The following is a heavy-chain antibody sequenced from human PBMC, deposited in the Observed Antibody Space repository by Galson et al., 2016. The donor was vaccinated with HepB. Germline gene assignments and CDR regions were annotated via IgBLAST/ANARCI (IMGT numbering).Heavy chain of an antibody. V-gene: IGHV4-4*07. CDR1: GGSISSYY. Sequence: SETLSLTCTVSGGSISSYYWSWIRQPAGKGLEWIGRIYSSGSTNYNPSLKSRVTMSVDTSKNQFSLQLSSVTAADKAVYYCARVVPPVRFGSEYYFDYWGQGGLVTGSS. J-gene: IGHJ4*02. CDR3: ARVVPPVRFGSEYYFDY. D-gene: IGHD1-26*01. CDR2: IYSSGST.